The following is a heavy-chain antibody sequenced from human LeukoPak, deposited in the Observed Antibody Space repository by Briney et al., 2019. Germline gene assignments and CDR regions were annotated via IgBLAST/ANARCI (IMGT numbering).Heavy chain of an antibody. CDR3: ARHPSGWYDN. V-gene: IGHV4-34*01. Sequence: KPSETLSLTCAVYGGSFSGYYWSWIRQPPGKGLEWIGEINHSGSTNYNPSLKSRVTISVDTSKDQFSLRLSSVTAADTAVYYCARHPSGWYDNWGQGTLVTVSS. CDR2: INHSGST. CDR1: GGSFSGYY. D-gene: IGHD2-15*01. J-gene: IGHJ5*02.